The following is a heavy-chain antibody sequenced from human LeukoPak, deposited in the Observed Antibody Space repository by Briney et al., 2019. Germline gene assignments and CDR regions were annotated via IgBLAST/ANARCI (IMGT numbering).Heavy chain of an antibody. CDR2: ISWNSGSI. CDR1: GFTFDDYA. CDR3: AKGGSGWYRNYFDY. D-gene: IGHD6-19*01. V-gene: IGHV3-9*03. Sequence: GGSLRLSCAASGFTFDDYAMHWVRQAPGKGLEWVSGISWNSGSIGYADSVKGRFTISRDNAKNSLYLQMNSLRAEDMALCYCAKGGSGWYRNYFDYWGQGTLVTVSS. J-gene: IGHJ4*02.